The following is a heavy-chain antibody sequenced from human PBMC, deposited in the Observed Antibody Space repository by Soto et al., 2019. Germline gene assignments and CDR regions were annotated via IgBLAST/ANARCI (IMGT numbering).Heavy chain of an antibody. D-gene: IGHD6-13*01. Sequence: GGSLRLSCAASEFTVSSNYMSWVRQAPGKGLEWVSVIYSGGSTYYADSVKGRFTISRDNSKNTLYLQMNSLRAEDTAVYYCARVILGSSWYRWFDPWGQGTLVTVSS. J-gene: IGHJ5*02. V-gene: IGHV3-53*01. CDR2: IYSGGST. CDR1: EFTVSSNY. CDR3: ARVILGSSWYRWFDP.